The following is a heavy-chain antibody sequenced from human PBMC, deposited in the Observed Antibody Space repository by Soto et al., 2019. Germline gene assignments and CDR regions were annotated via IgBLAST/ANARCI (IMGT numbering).Heavy chain of an antibody. V-gene: IGHV5-51*01. J-gene: IGHJ4*02. CDR2: IYPGDSDT. CDR3: ARHVHLDTAMVNIDD. Sequence: PGESLKISCKGSGYSFTSYWIGWVRQMPGKGLEWMGIIYPGDSDTRYSPSFQGQVTISADKSISTAYLQWSSLKASDTAMYYCARHVHLDTAMVNIDDWGQGTLVTVSS. D-gene: IGHD5-18*01. CDR1: GYSFTSYW.